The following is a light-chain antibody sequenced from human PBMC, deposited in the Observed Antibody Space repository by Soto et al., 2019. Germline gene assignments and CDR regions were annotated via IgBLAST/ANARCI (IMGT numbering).Light chain of an antibody. V-gene: IGKV3-15*01. CDR1: QSVSSN. J-gene: IGKJ4*01. Sequence: EIVMTQSPATLSVSPGERATLSCRASQSVSSNLAWYQQKRGQAPRLLIYGASTRAAGIPARFSGSGSGTEFTLIISSLQSEDFAIYYCQQYENWPPLTFGGGTKVEIK. CDR2: GAS. CDR3: QQYENWPPLT.